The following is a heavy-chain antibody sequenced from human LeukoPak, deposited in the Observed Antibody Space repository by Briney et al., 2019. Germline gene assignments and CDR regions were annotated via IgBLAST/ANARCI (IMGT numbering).Heavy chain of an antibody. CDR2: IRYDGSNK. CDR3: AKDKIGYCSSTSCYTKSGFDY. V-gene: IGHV3-30*02. D-gene: IGHD2-2*02. Sequence: GGSLRLSCAASGFTFSSYGMHSVRQAPGKGLEWVAFIRYDGSNKYYADSVKGRFTISRDNSKNTLYLQMNSLRAEDTAVYYCAKDKIGYCSSTSCYTKSGFDYWGQGTLVTVSS. J-gene: IGHJ4*02. CDR1: GFTFSSYG.